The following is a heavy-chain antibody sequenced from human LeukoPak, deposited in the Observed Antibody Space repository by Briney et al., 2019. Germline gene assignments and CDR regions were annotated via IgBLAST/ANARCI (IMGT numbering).Heavy chain of an antibody. CDR2: ISYDGGNK. CDR1: GFTFSSCV. CDR3: AVYCSSTSLPQSP. V-gene: IGHV3-30*03. Sequence: GRSLRLSCAASGFTFSSCVMRWVRQAPGKGLEWVAVISYDGGNKYYADSVKGRFTISRDNSKNTLYLQIDSLRAEDTVVYYGAVYCSSTSLPQSPWGKGTLVTASS. J-gene: IGHJ5*02. D-gene: IGHD2-2*01.